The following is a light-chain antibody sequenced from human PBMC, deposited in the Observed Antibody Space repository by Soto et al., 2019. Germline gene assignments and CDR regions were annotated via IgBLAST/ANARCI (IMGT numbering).Light chain of an antibody. CDR1: QSVTNY. V-gene: IGKV3-11*01. J-gene: IGKJ2*01. Sequence: EIVLTQSPATLSLSPGERATLSCRASQSVTNYLAWYQQKPGQAPRLLIYDASNRATGIPARFSGSGSGTDFTLTISSLEPEDFAVYYCQHRSNWPPYTFGQGTKVEIK. CDR2: DAS. CDR3: QHRSNWPPYT.